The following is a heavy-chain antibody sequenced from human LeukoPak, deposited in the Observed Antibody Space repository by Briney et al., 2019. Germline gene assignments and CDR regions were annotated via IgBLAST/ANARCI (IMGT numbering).Heavy chain of an antibody. CDR3: ARIAVAGHFDY. J-gene: IGHJ4*02. CDR1: GGSFSGYY. CDR2: INHSGST. Sequence: PSETLSLTCAVYGGSFSGYYWSWLRQPPGKGLEWIGEINHSGSTNYNPSLKSRVTISVDTSKNQFSLKLSSVTAADTAVYYCARIAVAGHFDYWGQGTLVTVSS. D-gene: IGHD6-19*01. V-gene: IGHV4-34*01.